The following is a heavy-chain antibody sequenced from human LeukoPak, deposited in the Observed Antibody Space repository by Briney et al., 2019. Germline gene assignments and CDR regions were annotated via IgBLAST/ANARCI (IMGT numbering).Heavy chain of an antibody. Sequence: SETLSLTCSVSGGSIISSSYFWGWIRQPPGKGLEWIGSIYYSGSIYYNPSLKSRVTISVDTSKNHFSLKLFSVTVADTAVYYCARDGPFPGEDGAAHFDHWGQGTLVTVSS. D-gene: IGHD1-14*01. V-gene: IGHV4-39*07. CDR2: IYYSGSI. CDR3: ARDGPFPGEDGAAHFDH. CDR1: GGSIISSSYF. J-gene: IGHJ4*02.